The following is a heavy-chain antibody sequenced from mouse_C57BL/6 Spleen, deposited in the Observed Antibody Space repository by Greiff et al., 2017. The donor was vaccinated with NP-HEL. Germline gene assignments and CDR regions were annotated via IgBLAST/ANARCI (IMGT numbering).Heavy chain of an antibody. CDR2: IYPRDGST. CDR3: ASPYYYGSSYEGFAY. J-gene: IGHJ3*01. CDR1: GYTFTSYD. Sequence: QVQLQQSGPELVKPGASVKLSCKASGYTFTSYDINWVKQRPGQGLEWIGWIYPRDGSTKYNEKFKGKATLTVDTSSSTAYMELHSLTSEDSAVYFCASPYYYGSSYEGFAYWGQGTLVTVSA. V-gene: IGHV1-85*01. D-gene: IGHD1-1*01.